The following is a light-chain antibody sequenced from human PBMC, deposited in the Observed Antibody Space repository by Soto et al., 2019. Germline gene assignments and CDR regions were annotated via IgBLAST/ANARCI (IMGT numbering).Light chain of an antibody. V-gene: IGKV1-33*01. CDR2: DTS. CDR3: QQFNTAPLT. CDR1: HDIGTY. Sequence: DVQMTQSPSSLSASVGDRVTITCQASHDIGTYLNWYQHKPGKAPKLLIFDTSHLATGVPARFSGSGSDIFFTFTITTLQAEVFAPYSCQQFNTAPLTFGGGPPVAI. J-gene: IGKJ4*01.